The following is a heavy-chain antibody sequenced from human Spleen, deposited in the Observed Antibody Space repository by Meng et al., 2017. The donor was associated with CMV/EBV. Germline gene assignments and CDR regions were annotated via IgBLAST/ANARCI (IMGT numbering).Heavy chain of an antibody. CDR2: ISPYNGKT. Sequence: ASVKVSCKTSGYKFLNYAITWVRQAPGQGLEWMGWISPYNGKTEYAQSLQGRVTMTTDTSTSTAYMDLRSLRSDDTAVYYCARDRDLRFLEWLSAYDIWGQGTMVTVSS. J-gene: IGHJ3*02. CDR1: GYKFLNYA. D-gene: IGHD3-3*01. CDR3: ARDRDLRFLEWLSAYDI. V-gene: IGHV1-18*01.